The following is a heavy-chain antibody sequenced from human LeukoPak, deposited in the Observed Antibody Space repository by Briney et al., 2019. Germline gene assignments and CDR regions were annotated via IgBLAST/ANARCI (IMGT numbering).Heavy chain of an antibody. J-gene: IGHJ3*02. D-gene: IGHD3-22*01. CDR2: ISYDGSNK. CDR1: GFAFSSYG. CDR3: AKMGEDSSGYLAFDI. Sequence: PGGSLRLSCAASGFAFSSYGMHWVRQAPGKGQEWVAVISYDGSNKYYADSVKGRFTISRDNSKNTLYLQMNSLRAEDTAVYYCAKMGEDSSGYLAFDIWGQGTMDTVSS. V-gene: IGHV3-30*18.